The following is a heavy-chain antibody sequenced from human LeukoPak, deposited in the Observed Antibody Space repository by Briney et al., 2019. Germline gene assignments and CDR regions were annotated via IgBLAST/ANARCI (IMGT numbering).Heavy chain of an antibody. D-gene: IGHD3-9*01. CDR1: GSSFTSYM. V-gene: IGHV5-51*01. CDR2: IYPGDSAT. Sequence: GEPLKISGKCSGSSFTSYMIGGVRPMPAKGQEWMGIIYPGDSATRYSPSFQGQVTISADKSITTTYLQWSTLKASDTDMYYCTRPVILSGLDYWGQGTLVTVSS. J-gene: IGHJ4*02. CDR3: TRPVILSGLDY.